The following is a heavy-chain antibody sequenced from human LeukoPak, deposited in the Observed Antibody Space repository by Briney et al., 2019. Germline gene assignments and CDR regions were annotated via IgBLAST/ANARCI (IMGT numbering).Heavy chain of an antibody. Sequence: GESLKISCKGSGYSFTSYWIGRVRQMPGKGLEWMGIIYPGDSDTRYSPSFQGQVTISADKSISTAYLQWSSLKASDTAMYYCARQPLYWDYYGSGSPDLNWFDPWGQGTLVTVSS. J-gene: IGHJ5*02. V-gene: IGHV5-51*01. CDR3: ARQPLYWDYYGSGSPDLNWFDP. CDR2: IYPGDSDT. D-gene: IGHD3-10*01. CDR1: GYSFTSYW.